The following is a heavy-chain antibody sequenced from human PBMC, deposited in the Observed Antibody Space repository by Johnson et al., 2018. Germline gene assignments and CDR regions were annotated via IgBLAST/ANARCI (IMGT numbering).Heavy chain of an antibody. Sequence: QVQLVQSGGGLVKPGGSLRLSCAASGFTFSDYYMRWIRQAPGKGLEGVSYISSSGSTIYYADSVQGRFILSRDNAKNPLYLQMNSLRAEDTAVYYRARGGDIAMGSGYYYYYMDVWGKGTTVTVSS. V-gene: IGHV3-11*04. CDR3: ARGGDIAMGSGYYYYYMDV. CDR2: ISSSGSTI. D-gene: IGHD5-18*01. CDR1: GFTFSDYY. J-gene: IGHJ6*03.